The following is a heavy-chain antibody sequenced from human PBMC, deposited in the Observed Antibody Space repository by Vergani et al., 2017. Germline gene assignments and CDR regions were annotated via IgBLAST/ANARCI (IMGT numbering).Heavy chain of an antibody. CDR1: GYTFTGYY. Sequence: QVQLVQSGAEVKKPGASVKVSCKASGYTFTGYYMHWVRQAPGQGLEWMGWINPNSGGTNDAQKFQGRVTMTRATSISTAYMELSRLRSDDTAVYYCARVPHYDILTGWPYYYYMDVWGKGTTVTVSS. CDR2: INPNSGGT. V-gene: IGHV1-2*02. J-gene: IGHJ6*03. CDR3: ARVPHYDILTGWPYYYYMDV. D-gene: IGHD3-9*01.